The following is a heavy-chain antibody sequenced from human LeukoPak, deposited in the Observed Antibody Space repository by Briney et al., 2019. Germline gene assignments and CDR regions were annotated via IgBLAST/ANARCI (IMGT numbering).Heavy chain of an antibody. D-gene: IGHD2-15*01. Sequence: SVKVSCKASGGTFSIYAISWVRQAPGQGLEWMGGIIPIFGTANYAQKFQGRVTITTDESTSTAYMELSSLRSEDTAVYYCARSVVAATTPNRWFDPWGQGTLVTVSS. CDR2: IIPIFGTA. J-gene: IGHJ5*02. CDR3: ARSVVAATTPNRWFDP. CDR1: GGTFSIYA. V-gene: IGHV1-69*05.